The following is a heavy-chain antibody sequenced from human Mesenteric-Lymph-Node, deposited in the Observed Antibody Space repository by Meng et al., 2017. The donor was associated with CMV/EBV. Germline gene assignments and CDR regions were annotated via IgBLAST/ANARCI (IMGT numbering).Heavy chain of an antibody. CDR2: VGAENGET. CDR1: EYNFNNNA. J-gene: IGHJ4*02. V-gene: IGHV1-18*01. CDR3: ARAGAAVTTNFDF. D-gene: IGHD4-17*01. Sequence: KASEYNFNNNAMNWVRQAPGQGLEWVGWVGAENGETNYGQKFQGRVTVTADTFTKTAYMEMRSLRSDDSAIYYCARAGAAVTTNFDFWGQGTLVTVSS.